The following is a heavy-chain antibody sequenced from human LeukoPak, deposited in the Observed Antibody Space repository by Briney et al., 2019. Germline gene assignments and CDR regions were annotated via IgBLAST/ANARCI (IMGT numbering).Heavy chain of an antibody. CDR3: ASLDSSSWYFDL. CDR1: GGSFSGYY. Sequence: PETLSLTCAVYGGSFSGYYWSWIRQPPGKGLEWIGEINHSGSTNYNPSLKSRVTISVDTSKNQFSLKLSSVTAADTAVYYCASLDSSSWYFDLWGRGTLVTVSS. V-gene: IGHV4-34*01. D-gene: IGHD6-13*01. CDR2: INHSGST. J-gene: IGHJ2*01.